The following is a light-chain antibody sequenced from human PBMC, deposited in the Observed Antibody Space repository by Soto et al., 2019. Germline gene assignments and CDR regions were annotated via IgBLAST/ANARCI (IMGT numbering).Light chain of an antibody. CDR3: SSYTSSILYV. CDR2: DVS. J-gene: IGLJ1*01. Sequence: QSALTQPASVSGSPGQSITISCTGTSSDVGGYNYVSWYQQHPGKAPKLMIYDVSNWPSGVSNRFSGSKSGNTASLTISGLQAEDEADYYCSSYTSSILYVFGTGTKLTVL. CDR1: SSDVGGYNY. V-gene: IGLV2-14*01.